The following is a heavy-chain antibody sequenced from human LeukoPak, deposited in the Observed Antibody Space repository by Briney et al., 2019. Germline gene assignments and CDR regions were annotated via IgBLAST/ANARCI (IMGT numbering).Heavy chain of an antibody. CDR1: GGSISSYY. CDR2: IYYSGST. D-gene: IGHD6-19*01. CDR3: ARGRGLAVAGV. Sequence: PSETLSLTCTVSGGSISSYYWSWIRQPPGKGLEWIGYIYYSGSTYYNPSLKSRVTISLDTSKNQFSLKLSSVTATDTAVYYCARGRGLAVAGVWGQGTLVTVSS. V-gene: IGHV4-59*04. J-gene: IGHJ4*02.